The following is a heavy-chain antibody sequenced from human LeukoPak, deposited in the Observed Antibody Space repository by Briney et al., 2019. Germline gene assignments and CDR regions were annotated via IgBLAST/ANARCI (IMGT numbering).Heavy chain of an antibody. V-gene: IGHV4-34*01. CDR1: GGPFSGYY. CDR2: INHSGST. J-gene: IGHJ4*02. Sequence: KPSETLSLTCAVYGGPFSGYYRNWIRQPPGKGLEWIGEINHSGSTNYNPSLKSRVTISVDTSKNQFSLKLISVTAADTAVYYCARGRAPLDYWGQGTLVTVSS. CDR3: ARGRAPLDY.